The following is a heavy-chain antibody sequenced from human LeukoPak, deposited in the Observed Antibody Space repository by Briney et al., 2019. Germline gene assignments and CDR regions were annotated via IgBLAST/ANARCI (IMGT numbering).Heavy chain of an antibody. CDR1: GFTFSSYA. CDR2: ISYDGSNK. CDR3: ARDSSPGYCSGGSCFKTPSQRYYYGMVT. D-gene: IGHD2-15*01. V-gene: IGHV3-30-3*01. Sequence: GGSQSLLCAASGFTFSSYAMHWVRQAPGKGLEWVAVISYDGSNKYYADSVKGRFTISRDNSKNTLYLQMNSLRAEDTAVYYCARDSSPGYCSGGSCFKTPSQRYYYGMVTWGHGTTFTVSS. J-gene: IGHJ6*02.